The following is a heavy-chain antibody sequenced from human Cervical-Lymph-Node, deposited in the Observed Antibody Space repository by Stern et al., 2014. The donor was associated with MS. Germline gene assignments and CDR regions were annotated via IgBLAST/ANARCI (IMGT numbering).Heavy chain of an antibody. D-gene: IGHD3-16*01. CDR3: ARDWGVAPNWFDP. J-gene: IGHJ5*02. CDR2: IIPIFGTA. CDR1: GGTLSSYA. V-gene: IGHV1-69*01. Sequence: MKLVESGAEVKKPGSSGKVSCKASGGTLSSYAISWVRQAPGQGLEWRGGIIPIFGTASSAQKFQGRVTITADESTSTAYMELSSLRSEDTAVYYCARDWGVAPNWFDPWGQGTLVTVSS.